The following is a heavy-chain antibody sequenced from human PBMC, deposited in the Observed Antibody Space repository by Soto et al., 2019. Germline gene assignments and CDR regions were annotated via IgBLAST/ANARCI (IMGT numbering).Heavy chain of an antibody. CDR3: ARVPWGVVVTAGPDI. CDR2: IYHSGST. Sequence: QVQLQESGPGLVKPSGTLSLTCAVSGGSISSHNWWSWVRQPPGKGLEWIGEIYHSGSTNYNPSPKSRVTISVDKSKNQFSLKLSSVTAADTALYYGARVPWGVVVTAGPDIWGQGTMVTVSS. V-gene: IGHV4-4*02. J-gene: IGHJ3*02. D-gene: IGHD2-21*02. CDR1: GGSISSHNW.